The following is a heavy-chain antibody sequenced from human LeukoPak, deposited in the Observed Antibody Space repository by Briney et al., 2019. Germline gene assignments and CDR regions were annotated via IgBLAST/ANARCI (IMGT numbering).Heavy chain of an antibody. CDR2: TYYRSKWYN. Sequence: SQTLSLTCAISGDSVSSNSAAWNWIRQSPSRGLEWLGRTYYRSKWYNDYAVSVKSRITINTDTSKNQFSLQLNSVTPEDTAVYYCARSNCSGGSCYSGDFYWGQGTLVTVSS. CDR3: ARSNCSGGSCYSGDFY. D-gene: IGHD2-15*01. V-gene: IGHV6-1*01. J-gene: IGHJ4*02. CDR1: GDSVSSNSAA.